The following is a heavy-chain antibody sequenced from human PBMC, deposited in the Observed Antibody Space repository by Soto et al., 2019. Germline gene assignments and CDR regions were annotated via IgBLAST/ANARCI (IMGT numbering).Heavy chain of an antibody. Sequence: ASVKVSCKASGYTFTSYAMHWVRQAPGQRLEWMGWINAGNGNTKYSQKFQGRVTITRDTSASTAYMELSSLRSEDTAVYYCTYNWNDRDAFDIWGQGTMVTVSS. V-gene: IGHV1-3*01. CDR3: TYNWNDRDAFDI. CDR2: INAGNGNT. CDR1: GYTFTSYA. D-gene: IGHD1-20*01. J-gene: IGHJ3*02.